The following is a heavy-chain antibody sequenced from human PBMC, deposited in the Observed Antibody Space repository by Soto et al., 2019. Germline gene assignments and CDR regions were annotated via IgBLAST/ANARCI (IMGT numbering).Heavy chain of an antibody. D-gene: IGHD3-22*01. CDR1: AGTFSSYG. CDR3: ARGRSWKSYYYDSSVAYFYGMDV. J-gene: IGHJ6*02. V-gene: IGHV1-69*01. Sequence: QVQLVQSGAEVKKPGSSVKVSCKASAGTFSSYGISWVRQAPGQGLEWMGGIMPIFGTPNYAQKFQGRVKITGGESTSPGYIELRHLTSEDTAVYYCARGRSWKSYYYDSSVAYFYGMDVWGPGPP. CDR2: IMPIFGTP.